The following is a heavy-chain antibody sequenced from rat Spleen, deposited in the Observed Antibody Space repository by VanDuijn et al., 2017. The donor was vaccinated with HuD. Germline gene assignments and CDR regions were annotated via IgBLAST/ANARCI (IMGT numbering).Heavy chain of an antibody. CDR2: ISSSGGST. CDR1: GFTFSNYN. V-gene: IGHV5-25*01. D-gene: IGHD1-1*01. J-gene: IGHJ2*01. Sequence: EVQLVESGGGLVRPGRSLKLSCAASGFTFSNYNMAWVRQAPTKGLEWIASISSSGGSTYYRDSVKGRFTVSRDNAKSTLYLQMDSLRSEDTATYYCARHPDYSNYFDYWGQGVMVTVSS. CDR3: ARHPDYSNYFDY.